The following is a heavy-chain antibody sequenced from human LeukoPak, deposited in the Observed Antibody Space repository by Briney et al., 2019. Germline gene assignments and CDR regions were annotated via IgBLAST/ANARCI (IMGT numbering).Heavy chain of an antibody. V-gene: IGHV1-8*01. J-gene: IGHJ6*04. CDR1: GYTFTSYD. D-gene: IGHD3-3*01. CDR3: ARGRRSPAIHYDG. CDR2: MNPNSGNT. Sequence: GASVTVSCKASGYTFTSYDINWVRQATGQGLEWMGWMNPNSGNTGYAQKFQGRGTMTRNTSISTAYMELSSLRSEDTAVYYCARGRRSPAIHYDGWGKGTTVTVSS.